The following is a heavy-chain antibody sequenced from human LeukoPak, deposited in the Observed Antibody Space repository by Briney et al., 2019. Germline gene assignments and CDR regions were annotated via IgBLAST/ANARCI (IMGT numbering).Heavy chain of an antibody. CDR2: INLNAVTT. D-gene: IGHD6-25*01. V-gene: IGHV1-46*01. CDR3: AREGAAEAKNFDY. Sequence: AAVKVSCKASGYTFTNYYIHWMRQAPGQGLEWVGIINLNAVTTRYAQKFQGRITVTRDTSTSTVYMELSSLRSEDTAVYFCAREGAAEAKNFDYWGQGTLVIVSS. CDR1: GYTFTNYY. J-gene: IGHJ4*02.